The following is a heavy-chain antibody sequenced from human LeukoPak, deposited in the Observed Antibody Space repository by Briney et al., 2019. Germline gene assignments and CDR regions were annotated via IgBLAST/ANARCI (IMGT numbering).Heavy chain of an antibody. J-gene: IGHJ4*02. V-gene: IGHV1-18*01. CDR1: GYTFTSYD. CDR3: ARVDTAMVSNG. D-gene: IGHD5-18*01. Sequence: ASVKVSCKASGYTFTSYDINWVRQAAGQGLEWMGWISAYNGNTNYAQKLQGRVTMTTDTSTSTAYMELRSLRSDDTAVYYCARVDTAMVSNGWGQGTLVTVSS. CDR2: ISAYNGNT.